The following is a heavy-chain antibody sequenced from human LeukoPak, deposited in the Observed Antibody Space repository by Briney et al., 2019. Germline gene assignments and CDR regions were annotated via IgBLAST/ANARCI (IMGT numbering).Heavy chain of an antibody. CDR2: MNPSSGNT. V-gene: IGHV1-8*01. D-gene: IGHD1-1*01. CDR3: ARQLSPYYSYGMDV. J-gene: IGHJ6*02. CDR1: RYTFTSYD. Sequence: GASVKFSCNASRYTFTSYDINWVRPATGQGLDWMGCMNPSSGNTGYALQFQCRVNMPLNTSISTAHIELSRLRSEDTAVYSCARQLSPYYSYGMDVWGQGTTVTVSS.